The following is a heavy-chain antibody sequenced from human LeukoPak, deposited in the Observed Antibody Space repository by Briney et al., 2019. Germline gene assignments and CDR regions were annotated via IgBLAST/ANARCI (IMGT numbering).Heavy chain of an antibody. J-gene: IGHJ4*02. Sequence: ASETLSLTCTVSGGSISGSNYYWGWIRQPPGKGLEWIGSIYYSGTTYYNPSLKSRVTISVDTSKNQFSLEVTSMTAADTAVYYCARHSSAARPNFDYWGQGTLVTVSS. D-gene: IGHD6-6*01. CDR2: IYYSGTT. CDR3: ARHSSAARPNFDY. CDR1: GGSISGSNYY. V-gene: IGHV4-39*01.